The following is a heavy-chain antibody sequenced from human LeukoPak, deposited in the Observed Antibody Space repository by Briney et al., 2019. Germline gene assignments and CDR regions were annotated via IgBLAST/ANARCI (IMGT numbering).Heavy chain of an antibody. J-gene: IGHJ4*02. CDR3: ARDKYYYDSSGLRSPLSDY. CDR2: MNPNSGNT. D-gene: IGHD3-22*01. CDR1: GYTFTSYD. V-gene: IGHV1-8*01. Sequence: TSVKVSCKASGYTFTSYDINWVRQATGQGLEWMGWMNPNSGNTGYAQKFQGRVTMTRNTSISRAYMELSSLRSEDTAVYYCARDKYYYDSSGLRSPLSDYWGQGTLVTVSS.